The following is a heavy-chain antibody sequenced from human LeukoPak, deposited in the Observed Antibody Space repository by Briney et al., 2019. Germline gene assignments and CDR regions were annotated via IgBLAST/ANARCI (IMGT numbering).Heavy chain of an antibody. CDR3: ARVGPTVYDFWSGYYRHFDY. J-gene: IGHJ4*02. V-gene: IGHV4-34*01. D-gene: IGHD3-3*01. CDR2: INHSGST. Sequence: PSETLSLTCAVYGGSFSGYYWSWIRQPPGKGLEWIGEINHSGSTNYNPSLKSRVTISVDTSKNQFSLKLSSVTAADTAVYYCARVGPTVYDFWSGYYRHFDYWGQGTLVTVSS. CDR1: GGSFSGYY.